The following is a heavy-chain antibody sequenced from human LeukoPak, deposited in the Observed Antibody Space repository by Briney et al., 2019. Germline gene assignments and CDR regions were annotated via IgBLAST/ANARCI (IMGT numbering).Heavy chain of an antibody. CDR1: GGSFSGYY. V-gene: IGHV4-34*01. CDR3: ARARRDSGYYKVDY. CDR2: INHSGSA. D-gene: IGHD3-3*01. Sequence: PSETLSLTCAVYGGSFSGYYWSWTRQPPGKGLEWIGEINHSGSANYNPSLKSRVTLSIDKSKNQFSLNLSSVTAADTAVYYCARARRDSGYYKVDYWGQGTLVTVSS. J-gene: IGHJ4*02.